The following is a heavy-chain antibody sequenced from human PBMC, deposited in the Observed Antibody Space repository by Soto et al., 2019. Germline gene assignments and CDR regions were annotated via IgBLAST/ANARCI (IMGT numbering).Heavy chain of an antibody. CDR1: GYSFTSYG. V-gene: IGHV1-18*01. J-gene: IGHJ2*01. CDR3: ASTGQAGKYWYFDL. Sequence: QVQLVQSGAEVKKPGASVKVSCKASGYSFTSYGISWVRQAPGQGLEWMGWISTYNDNTNYAQNLQGRVTMTTDTSTSTAYMELRSLRSDDTAVYYCASTGQAGKYWYFDLWGRGTLVTVSS. CDR2: ISTYNDNT.